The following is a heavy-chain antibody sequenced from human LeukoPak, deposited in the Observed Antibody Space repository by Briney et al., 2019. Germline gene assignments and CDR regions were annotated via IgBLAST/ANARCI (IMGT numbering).Heavy chain of an antibody. J-gene: IGHJ6*03. Sequence: PGRSLRLSCAASGFTSSSYGMHWVRQAPGKGLEWVAVIWYDGSNKYYADSVKGRFTISRDNSKNTLYLQMNSLRAEDTAVYYCAKTTTGYSSGWYYYYYMDVWGKGTTVTVSS. V-gene: IGHV3-33*06. CDR3: AKTTTGYSSGWYYYYYMDV. D-gene: IGHD6-19*01. CDR1: GFTSSSYG. CDR2: IWYDGSNK.